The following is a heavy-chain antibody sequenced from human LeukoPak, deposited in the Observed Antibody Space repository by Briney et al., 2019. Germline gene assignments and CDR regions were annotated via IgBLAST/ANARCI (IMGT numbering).Heavy chain of an antibody. CDR1: GYTFTGYY. V-gene: IGHV1-2*02. Sequence: LGASMKVSCKASGYTFTGYYMHWVRQAPGQGLEWMGWINPNSGGTNYAQKFQGRVTMTRDTSISTAYMELSRLRSDDTAVYYCARGSARYYYGSGSYYLFDYWGQGTLVTVSS. J-gene: IGHJ4*02. CDR2: INPNSGGT. CDR3: ARGSARYYYGSGSYYLFDY. D-gene: IGHD3-10*01.